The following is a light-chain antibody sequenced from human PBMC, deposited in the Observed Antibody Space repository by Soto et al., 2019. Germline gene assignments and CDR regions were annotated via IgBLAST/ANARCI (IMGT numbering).Light chain of an antibody. J-gene: IGLJ1*01. CDR2: EVR. V-gene: IGLV2-14*01. CDR1: TSDVGGYNS. CDR3: SSYTPSTTYV. Sequence: QSVLTQPASVSGSPGQSITVSCTGTTSDVGGYNSVSWYQHHPGKAPKLIIYEVRNRPSGISSRFSGSQSGNTASLTIFGLQAEDEADYYCSSYTPSTTYVFGTGTKVTVL.